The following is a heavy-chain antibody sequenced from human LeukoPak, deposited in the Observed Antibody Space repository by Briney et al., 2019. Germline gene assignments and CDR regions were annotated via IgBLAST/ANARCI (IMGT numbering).Heavy chain of an antibody. CDR2: IYYSGST. CDR1: GGSISSGGYY. J-gene: IGHJ5*02. D-gene: IGHD6-19*01. V-gene: IGHV4-31*03. CDR3: VRGPGIPVAAS. Sequence: SETLSLTCTVSGGSISSGGYYWSWIRQHPGKGLEWIGYIYYSGSTYYNPSLKSRVTISVDTSKNQFSLSLRSVTAADTAVYYCVRGPGIPVAASWGQGTLVTVSS.